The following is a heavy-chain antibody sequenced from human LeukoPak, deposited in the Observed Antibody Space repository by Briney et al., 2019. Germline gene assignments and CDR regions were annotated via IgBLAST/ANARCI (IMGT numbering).Heavy chain of an antibody. Sequence: GGSLRLSCAASGFTFSSYWMSWVRQAPGKGLEWVANIKQDGSEKYYVDSVKGRFTISRDNAKNSLYLQMNSLRAEDTAVYYCARAPLVATGYYFDYWGQGTLVTVS. CDR1: GFTFSSYW. J-gene: IGHJ4*02. CDR2: IKQDGSEK. V-gene: IGHV3-7*01. CDR3: ARAPLVATGYYFDY. D-gene: IGHD5-12*01.